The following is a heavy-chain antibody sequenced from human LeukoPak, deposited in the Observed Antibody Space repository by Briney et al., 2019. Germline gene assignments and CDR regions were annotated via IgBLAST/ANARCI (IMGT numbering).Heavy chain of an antibody. D-gene: IGHD6-19*01. CDR1: GGTFSSYA. V-gene: IGHV1-69*05. Sequence: ASVKVSCKASGGTFSSYAISWVRQAPGQGLEWMGRIIPIFGTADYAQKFQGRVTITTDESTSTAYMELSSLRSEDTAVYYCAVAGTLGEAFDIWGQGTMVTVSS. CDR2: IIPIFGTA. CDR3: AVAGTLGEAFDI. J-gene: IGHJ3*02.